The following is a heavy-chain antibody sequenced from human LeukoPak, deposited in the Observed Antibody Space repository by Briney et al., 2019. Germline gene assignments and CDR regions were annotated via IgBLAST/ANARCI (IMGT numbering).Heavy chain of an antibody. D-gene: IGHD6-13*01. CDR1: GGSFSSYS. CDR2: ISGSGGST. V-gene: IGHV3-23*01. CDR3: ARIAAAGAIDY. J-gene: IGHJ4*02. Sequence: GGSLRLSCAASGGSFSSYSMSWVRQAPGKGLEWVSAISGSGGSTYYPDSVNGRFTISRDNSKNPLYLQMSSLRAEDMAVYYCARIAAAGAIDYWSQGTLVTVYS.